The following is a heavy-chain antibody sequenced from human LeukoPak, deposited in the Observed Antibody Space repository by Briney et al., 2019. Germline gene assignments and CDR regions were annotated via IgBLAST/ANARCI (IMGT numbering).Heavy chain of an antibody. CDR2: ISDSFRIT. CDR1: GFAFSSYA. J-gene: IGHJ4*02. CDR3: AKRHGDYFDY. Sequence: GGSLRLSCAASGFAFSSYAMSWVRQPPGKGLECVPTISDSFRITDDADSVKGRFTISRDNSKNTLYLQMNTLRAEDTAVYYCAKRHGDYFDYWGQGTLVTVSS. V-gene: IGHV3-23*01. D-gene: IGHD4-17*01.